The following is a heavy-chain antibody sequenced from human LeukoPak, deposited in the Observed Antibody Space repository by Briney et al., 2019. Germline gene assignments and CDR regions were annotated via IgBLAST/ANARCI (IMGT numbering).Heavy chain of an antibody. D-gene: IGHD6-13*01. CDR1: GGSIISSSYY. V-gene: IGHV4-39*01. CDR3: ARRNRAAAGVDY. Sequence: SETLSLTCTVSGGSIISSSYYWDWIRQPPGKGLDWIGSFYYSGSTYYNPSLKSRVTISVDTSKNQFSLKLSSVTAADTAVYYCARRNRAAAGVDYWSQGTLVTVSS. CDR2: FYYSGST. J-gene: IGHJ4*02.